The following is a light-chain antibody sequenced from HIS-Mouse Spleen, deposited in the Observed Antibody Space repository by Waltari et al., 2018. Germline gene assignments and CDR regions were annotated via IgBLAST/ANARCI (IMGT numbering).Light chain of an antibody. CDR3: SSYTSSSFNVV. CDR1: SSHVGGYNY. V-gene: IGLV2-14*03. J-gene: IGLJ2*01. CDR2: DVS. Sequence: QSALTQPASVSGSPGQSITISCTGPSSHVGGYNYVSWYQQHPGKAPKRMIYDVSNRPSGVSNRFSGSKSGNTASLTISGLQAEDEADYYCSSYTSSSFNVVFGGGTKLTVL.